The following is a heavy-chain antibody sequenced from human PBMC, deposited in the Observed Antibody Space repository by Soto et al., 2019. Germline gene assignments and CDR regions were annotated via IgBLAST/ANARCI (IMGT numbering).Heavy chain of an antibody. CDR3: ARGETYLGV. D-gene: IGHD3-16*01. CDR1: RDTFNKYA. J-gene: IGHJ6*02. V-gene: IGHV1-69*01. Sequence: QVQLVQSGAEVKKPGSSVKVSCKTSRDTFNKYAFNWVRQAPGQGLEWMGWIIPIFSSRNYAEKFQGSVTITADASTSTAYMELRSLRFEDTAVYYCARGETYLGVWGQGTTVTVSS. CDR2: IIPIFSSR.